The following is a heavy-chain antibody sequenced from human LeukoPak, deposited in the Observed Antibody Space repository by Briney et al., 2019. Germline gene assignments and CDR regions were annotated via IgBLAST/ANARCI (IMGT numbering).Heavy chain of an antibody. J-gene: IGHJ4*02. CDR1: GGSINSYY. CDR2: IYYSGST. CDR3: ARVAGYMTEDYFDY. Sequence: SETLSLTCTVSGGSINSYYWSWIRQPPGKGLEWIGYIYYSGSTNYNPSLKIRFTISVDTSKNQFCLRLSSVTAADTAVYYCARVAGYMTEDYFDYWGQGTLITVSS. V-gene: IGHV4-59*01. D-gene: IGHD6-13*01.